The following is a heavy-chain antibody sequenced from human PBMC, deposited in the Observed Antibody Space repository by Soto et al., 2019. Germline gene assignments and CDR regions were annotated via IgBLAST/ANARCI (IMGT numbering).Heavy chain of an antibody. J-gene: IGHJ4*02. CDR1: GFSFSSYW. V-gene: IGHV3-74*01. D-gene: IGHD3-10*01. CDR2: INAGGTSI. Sequence: GGYLRLSCVGSGFSFSSYWVHWVRQPPGKGLEWVSRINAGGTSISYADSVKGRFTISRDNAKNTLYLQMDGLGVDDTAVYYCARAGSYRFDYWGLGT. CDR3: ARAGSYRFDY.